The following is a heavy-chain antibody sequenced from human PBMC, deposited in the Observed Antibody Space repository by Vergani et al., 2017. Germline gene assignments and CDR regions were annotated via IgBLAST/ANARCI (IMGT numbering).Heavy chain of an antibody. J-gene: IGHJ4*02. CDR1: GDSVISTDYH. CDR2: MGYSGST. V-gene: IGHV4-39*01. D-gene: IGHD2-15*01. Sequence: QVQLQESGPGLVKPSETLSLTCTVSGDSVISTDYHWGWIRQPPGKGLEWIGSMGYSGSTSYNPSLGSRISISFETPKNQFSLRLTSVTAADTAVYYCASKRGACRAAYCHSYDFWGPGTLVGVSS. CDR3: ASKRGACRAAYCHSYDF.